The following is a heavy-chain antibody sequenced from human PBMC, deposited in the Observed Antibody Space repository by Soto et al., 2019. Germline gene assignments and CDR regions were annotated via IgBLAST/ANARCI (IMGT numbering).Heavy chain of an antibody. V-gene: IGHV3-23*04. Sequence: VQLVESGGGVVQPGRSLRLSCAASGFTFSSYGMHWVRQAPGKGLEWVSAISGSGGSTYYADSVKGRFTISRDNSKNTLYLQMNSLRAEDTAVYYCATWYSGSYYGSANWGQGTLVTVSS. J-gene: IGHJ4*02. D-gene: IGHD1-26*01. CDR3: ATWYSGSYYGSAN. CDR1: GFTFSSYG. CDR2: ISGSGGST.